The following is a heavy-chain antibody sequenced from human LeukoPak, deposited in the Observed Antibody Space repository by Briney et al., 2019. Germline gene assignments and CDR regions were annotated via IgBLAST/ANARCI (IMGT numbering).Heavy chain of an antibody. J-gene: IGHJ4*02. CDR2: IKSKTDGGTT. Sequence: GGSLRLSCAASGFTFSNAWMSWVRQAPGQGLEWVGRIKSKTDGGTTDYAAPVKGRFTISRDDSKNTLYLQMNSLKTEDTAVYYCTTDHPMYSSGWLDWGQGTLVTVSS. D-gene: IGHD6-19*01. CDR3: TTDHPMYSSGWLD. CDR1: GFTFSNAW. V-gene: IGHV3-15*01.